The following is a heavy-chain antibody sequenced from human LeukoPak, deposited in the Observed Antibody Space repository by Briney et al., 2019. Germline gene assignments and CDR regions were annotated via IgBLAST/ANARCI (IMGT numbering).Heavy chain of an antibody. CDR2: IKQDGSEK. CDR3: ARGLSISGISYFDY. D-gene: IGHD2/OR15-2a*01. CDR1: GFTFSSYW. V-gene: IGHV3-7*04. J-gene: IGHJ4*02. Sequence: GGSLRLSCAASGFTFSSYWMSWVRQAPGKGLEWVANIKQDGSEKYYVDSVKGRFTISRDNAKNSLYLQMHSLRAEDTAVYYCARGLSISGISYFDYWGQGTLVTVSS.